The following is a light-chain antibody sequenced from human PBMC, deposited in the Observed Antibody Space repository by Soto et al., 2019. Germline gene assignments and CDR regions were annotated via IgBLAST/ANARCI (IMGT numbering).Light chain of an antibody. CDR1: QSIYKW. Sequence: DIQMTQSPSSVSTSIGDRVTISCRASQSIYKWLVWYQQKPGKAPKLLIYAASSLQSGVPSRFSGSGYGTDITLTISSLQSEDFATYYCQQADSFPLSFGVGTKVEI. CDR3: QQADSFPLS. V-gene: IGKV1-12*01. J-gene: IGKJ4*01. CDR2: AAS.